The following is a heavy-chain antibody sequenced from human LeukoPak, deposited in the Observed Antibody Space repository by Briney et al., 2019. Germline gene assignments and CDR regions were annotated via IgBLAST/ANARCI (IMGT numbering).Heavy chain of an antibody. J-gene: IGHJ4*02. CDR2: IWFDGSNK. Sequence: GGSLRLSCAASGFTFSNYDMHWVRQAPGKGLEWVAVIWFDGSNKFYADSVKGRFTISRDNSKNTLYLHMNSLRAEDTAVYYCAKDYCSSTSCYPPEEYFDYWGQGTLVTVSS. CDR1: GFTFSNYD. CDR3: AKDYCSSTSCYPPEEYFDY. V-gene: IGHV3-33*06. D-gene: IGHD2-2*01.